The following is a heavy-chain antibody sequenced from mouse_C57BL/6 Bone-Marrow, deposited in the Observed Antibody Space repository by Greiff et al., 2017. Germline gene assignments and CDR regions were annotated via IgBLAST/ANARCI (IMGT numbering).Heavy chain of an antibody. CDR2: INPNNGGT. J-gene: IGHJ2*01. CDR3: ARGATVVARGY. V-gene: IGHV1-22*01. D-gene: IGHD1-1*01. CDR1: GYTFTDYN. Sequence: EVQLQQSGPELVKPGASVKMSCKASGYTFTDYNMPWVKQSPGQSLEWIGYINPNNGGTSYNQKFKGKATLTVNKSSSTAYMELRSLTSEDAAVYYCARGATVVARGYWGQGTTLTVSS.